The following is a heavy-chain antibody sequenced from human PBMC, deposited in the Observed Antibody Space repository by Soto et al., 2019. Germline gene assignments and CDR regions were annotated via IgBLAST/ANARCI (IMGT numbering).Heavy chain of an antibody. J-gene: IGHJ4*02. V-gene: IGHV3-74*01. Sequence: EVQLVASGGGLVQPGGSLKLSCAASGFSLSGYWMHWVRQAPGKGLVWVSRINSDGSRTDYADSVKGRFTISRDNAKNTLSLQMNRLRAEDTAVYYCTRAFLPGNYWGQGTLVTVSS. D-gene: IGHD2-21*01. CDR3: TRAFLPGNY. CDR2: INSDGSRT. CDR1: GFSLSGYW.